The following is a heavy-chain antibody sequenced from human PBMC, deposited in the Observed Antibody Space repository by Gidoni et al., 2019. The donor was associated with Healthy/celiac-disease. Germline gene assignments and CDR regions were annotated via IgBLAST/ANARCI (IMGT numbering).Heavy chain of an antibody. D-gene: IGHD7-27*01. CDR2: MNWNGGST. V-gene: IGHV3-20*01. CDR3: AREVRQLGLGWYFDL. CDR1: GSTFDAYG. Sequence: EVQLVESGGGVVRPGGSLRLACVACGSTFDAYGMRWVRPAQGNGLEWVSGMNWNGGSTGYADSVKGRITISRDNAKNSLYLQMNSLRAEDTALYHCAREVRQLGLGWYFDLWGRGTLVTVSS. J-gene: IGHJ2*01.